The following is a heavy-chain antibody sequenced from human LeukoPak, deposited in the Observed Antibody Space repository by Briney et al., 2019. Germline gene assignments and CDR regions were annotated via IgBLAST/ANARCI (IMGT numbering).Heavy chain of an antibody. D-gene: IGHD5-18*01. J-gene: IGHJ4*02. CDR3: AKGRRYSYGYAYYFDY. Sequence: GGSLRLSCAGSGFTFSSYAMSWVRQAPGKGLEWVSAISGSGGSTYYADSVKGRFTISRDNSKNTLYLQMNSLRAEDTAVYYCAKGRRYSYGYAYYFDYWGQGTLVTVSS. V-gene: IGHV3-23*01. CDR1: GFTFSSYA. CDR2: ISGSGGST.